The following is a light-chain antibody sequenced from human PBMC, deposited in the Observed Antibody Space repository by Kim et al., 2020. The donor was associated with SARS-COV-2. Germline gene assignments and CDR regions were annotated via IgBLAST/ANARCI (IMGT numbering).Light chain of an antibody. V-gene: IGKV2-29*02. CDR2: ELS. J-gene: IGKJ2*01. Sequence: IVMTQTPLSLSVTLGQPASISCKSNQSLLYTDGRTYLYWYLQKAGQSPHLLISELSSRFSGAPDRFSGSGSGTDFTLKISQVQAADVRVYYCIQGLDLYAFGRGTKLEI. CDR1: QSLLYTDGRTY. CDR3: IQGLDLYA.